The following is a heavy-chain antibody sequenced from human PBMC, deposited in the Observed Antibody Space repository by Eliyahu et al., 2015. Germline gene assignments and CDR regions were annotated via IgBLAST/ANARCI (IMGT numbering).Heavy chain of an antibody. D-gene: IGHD1-7*01. J-gene: IGHJ5*02. CDR1: GXSFXGYY. Sequence: QVQLQQWGAGLLKPSETLSLTXAVYGXSFXGYYWXXIRQPPGKGLEWIGEINHSGSTNYNPSLKSRVTISVDTSKNQFSLKLSSVTAADTAVYYCARARRRGGTSWFDPWGQGTLVTVSS. CDR2: INHSGST. V-gene: IGHV4-34*01. CDR3: ARARRRGGTSWFDP.